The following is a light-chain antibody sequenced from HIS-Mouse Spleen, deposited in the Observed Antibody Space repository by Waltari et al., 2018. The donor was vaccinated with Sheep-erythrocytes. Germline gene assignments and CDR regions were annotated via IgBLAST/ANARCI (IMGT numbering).Light chain of an antibody. V-gene: IGKV3-20*01. J-gene: IGKJ1*01. CDR3: QQYGSSPWT. CDR1: QSVSSSY. CDR2: GAS. Sequence: EIVLTQSPGTLSLSPGERATLSCRASQSVSSSYLAWYQQKPVQAPRLLIYGASSRATGIPDRFSGSGSGTEFTLTISRLEPEDFAVYYCQQYGSSPWTFGQGTKVEIK.